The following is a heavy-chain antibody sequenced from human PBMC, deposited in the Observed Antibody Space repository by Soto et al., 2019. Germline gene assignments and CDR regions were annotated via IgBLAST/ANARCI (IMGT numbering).Heavy chain of an antibody. CDR1: GFTFSSYA. CDR2: ISYDGSNK. CDR3: ARDSSSYFDY. Sequence: ESGGGVVQPGRSLRLSCAASGFTFSSYAMHWVRQAPGKGLEWVAVISYDGSNKYYADSVKGRFTISRDNSKNTLYLQMNSLRAEDTAVYYCARDSSSYFDYWGQGTLVTVSS. V-gene: IGHV3-30-3*01. D-gene: IGHD6-13*01. J-gene: IGHJ4*02.